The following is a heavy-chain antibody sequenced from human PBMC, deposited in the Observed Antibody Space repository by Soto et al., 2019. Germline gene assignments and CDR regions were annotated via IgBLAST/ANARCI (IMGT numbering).Heavy chain of an antibody. CDR3: ARDVYCSSTSCYLARASWWFDP. CDR1: GYTFTSYD. V-gene: IGHV1-18*01. D-gene: IGHD2-2*01. Sequence: ASVKVSCKASGYTFTSYDINWVRQAPGQGLEWMGWISAYNGNTNYAQKLQGRVTMTTDTSTSTAYMELRSLGSDDTAVYYCARDVYCSSTSCYLARASWWFDPWGQGTLVTVSS. CDR2: ISAYNGNT. J-gene: IGHJ5*02.